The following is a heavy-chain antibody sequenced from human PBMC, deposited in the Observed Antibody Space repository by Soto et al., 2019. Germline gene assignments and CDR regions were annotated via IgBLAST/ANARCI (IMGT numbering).Heavy chain of an antibody. Sequence: GVSLRLSCAASALTFSTYGMHWVRQAPGKGLEWVAVIRFDGNYEYYADSVKGRFTISRDNSKNTLYLQMNSLRPDDTAVYNCAKESNQYSSGYYYLHDCGRGTLVPVSP. CDR3: AKESNQYSSGYYYLHD. J-gene: IGHJ4*02. D-gene: IGHD6-19*01. CDR2: IRFDGNYE. V-gene: IGHV3-30*18. CDR1: ALTFSTYG.